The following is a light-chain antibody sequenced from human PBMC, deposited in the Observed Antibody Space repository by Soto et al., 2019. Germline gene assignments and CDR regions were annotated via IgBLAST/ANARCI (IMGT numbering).Light chain of an antibody. J-gene: IGKJ1*01. CDR2: DAS. CDR3: HQYNNYPRT. V-gene: IGKV1-5*01. Sequence: DIQMTQSPTTLSASIGDRVTITCRASESIRTWLAWYQQKPGKAPKFLIYDASTLESGVPSSFSGSGSGTEFTLPISSRQPDDFSEYYCHQYNNYPRTFGQGTKVEIK. CDR1: ESIRTW.